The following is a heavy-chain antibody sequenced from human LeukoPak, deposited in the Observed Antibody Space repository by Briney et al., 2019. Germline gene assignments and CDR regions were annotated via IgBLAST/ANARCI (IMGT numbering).Heavy chain of an antibody. Sequence: GGSLRLSCATSGFMFSKNGMHWVRQAPGKGLEWVAFVRHDESKKYYADSVKGRFTISRDNSKNTLSLQMNSLRADDTAMYYCAKFSYGDYVAWGRGTLVTVSP. CDR3: AKFSYGDYVA. CDR1: GFMFSKNG. V-gene: IGHV3-30*02. D-gene: IGHD4-17*01. CDR2: VRHDESKK. J-gene: IGHJ4*02.